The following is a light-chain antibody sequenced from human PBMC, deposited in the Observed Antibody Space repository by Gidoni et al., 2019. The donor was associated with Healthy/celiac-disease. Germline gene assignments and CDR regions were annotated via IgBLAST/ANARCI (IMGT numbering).Light chain of an antibody. J-gene: IGLJ2*01. CDR3: QSYDSSLSVVV. Sequence: SVLTQPPPVSGAPGQRVTISCTGSSSNIGAGYDVHWYQQLPGTAPKLLIYGNSNRPSGVPDRFSGSKSGTSASLAITGLQAEDEADYYCQSYDSSLSVVVFGGGTKLTVL. CDR2: GNS. V-gene: IGLV1-40*01. CDR1: SSNIGAGYD.